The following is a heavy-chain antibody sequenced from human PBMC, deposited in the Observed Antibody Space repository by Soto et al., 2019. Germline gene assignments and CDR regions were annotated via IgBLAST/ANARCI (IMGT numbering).Heavy chain of an antibody. J-gene: IGHJ3*02. CDR3: ARDPTGGRPDT. D-gene: IGHD3-10*01. V-gene: IGHV3-74*01. Sequence: EVQLVESGGGLVQPGGSLRLSCAASGFTFSSYWMHWVRQAPGKGLVWVSRIKSEGGSISYADSVRGRFTISRDNAKNALYLQMNSLRAEDTAVYYCARDPTGGRPDTWGQGTMVTGSS. CDR2: IKSEGGSI. CDR1: GFTFSSYW.